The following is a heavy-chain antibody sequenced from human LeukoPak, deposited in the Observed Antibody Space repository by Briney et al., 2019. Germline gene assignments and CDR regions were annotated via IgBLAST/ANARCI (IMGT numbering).Heavy chain of an antibody. CDR3: STDLGYSGYDS. J-gene: IGHJ4*02. CDR1: GFTFSNAW. V-gene: IGHV3-15*01. CDR2: IKSKTDGGTT. D-gene: IGHD5-12*01. Sequence: GGSLRLSCAASGFTFSNAWMSWVRQAPGKGLEWVGRIKSKTDGGTTDYAAPVKGRFTISRDDSKNTLYLQMNSLKTEDTAVYYCSTDLGYSGYDSWGQGTLVTVSS.